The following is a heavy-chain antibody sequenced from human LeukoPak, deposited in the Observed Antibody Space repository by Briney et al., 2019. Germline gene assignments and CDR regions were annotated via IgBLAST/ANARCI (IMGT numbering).Heavy chain of an antibody. V-gene: IGHV3-20*04. J-gene: IGHJ4*02. Sequence: GGSLRLSCAASGFIFDDYGMNWVRQAPGKGLEWVSGINWDGGSTFYADSVKGRFTISRDNAKNSLYLQMISLRAEDTAFYYCARTPLMTTYLVDYWGQGTLVTVSS. D-gene: IGHD4-11*01. CDR2: INWDGGST. CDR1: GFIFDDYG. CDR3: ARTPLMTTYLVDY.